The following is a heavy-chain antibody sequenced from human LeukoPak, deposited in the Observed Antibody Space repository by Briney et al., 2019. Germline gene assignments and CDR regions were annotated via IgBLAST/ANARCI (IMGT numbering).Heavy chain of an antibody. CDR2: IYYSGST. Sequence: SGTLSLTCTVSGGSISSYYWSWIRQPPGKGLEWIGYIYYSGSTNYYPSLKSRVTMSIDTSKNQFSLNLNSVTAADTAVYYCARGEWELLPWDYWGQGTLVTVSS. D-gene: IGHD1-26*01. V-gene: IGHV4-59*08. J-gene: IGHJ4*02. CDR1: GGSISSYY. CDR3: ARGEWELLPWDY.